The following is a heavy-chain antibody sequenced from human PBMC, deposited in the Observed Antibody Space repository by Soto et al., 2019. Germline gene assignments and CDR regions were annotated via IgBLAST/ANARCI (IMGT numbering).Heavy chain of an antibody. V-gene: IGHV3-23*01. J-gene: IGHJ4*02. CDR1: GFTFDITA. CDR2: ISGSGSNT. D-gene: IGHD4-4*01. CDR3: TTDRFYSPVDH. Sequence: PGGSLRLSCAASGFTFDITALSWVRQAPGKGLEWVSTISGSGSNTFYADSVKGRFTISRDNSKKTVYLQMESLRAGDSAVYYCTTDRFYSPVDHWGQGTLVTVSS.